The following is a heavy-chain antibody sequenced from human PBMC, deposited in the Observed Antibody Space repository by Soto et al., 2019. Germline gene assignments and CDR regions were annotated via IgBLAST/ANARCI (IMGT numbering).Heavy chain of an antibody. D-gene: IGHD6-6*01. Sequence: HPGGSLRLSCTASGFTFGDYAMSWFRQAPGKGLEWVGFIRSKAYGGTTEYAASVKGRFTISRDDSKSIAYLQMNSLKTEDTAVYYCTPQDNSSSSRLTPLAVWGQGTTVTVSS. CDR1: GFTFGDYA. J-gene: IGHJ6*02. V-gene: IGHV3-49*03. CDR3: TPQDNSSSSRLTPLAV. CDR2: IRSKAYGGTT.